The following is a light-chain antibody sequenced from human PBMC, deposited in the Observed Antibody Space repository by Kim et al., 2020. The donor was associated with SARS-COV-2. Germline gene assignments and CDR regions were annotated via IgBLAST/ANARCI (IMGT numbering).Light chain of an antibody. CDR2: GAS. V-gene: IGKV3-15*01. CDR3: QQYNDWPPVT. Sequence: ATPSCRASQSVKTNLAWYQQKPGQAPRLLMSGASTRATGVPARFSGSGSGTEFTLTISSLQSEDIAVYYCQQYNDWPPVTFGQGTRLEIK. J-gene: IGKJ5*01. CDR1: QSVKTN.